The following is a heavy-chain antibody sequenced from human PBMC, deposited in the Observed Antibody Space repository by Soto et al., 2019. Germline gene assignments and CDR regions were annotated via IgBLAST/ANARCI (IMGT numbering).Heavy chain of an antibody. CDR3: TPLTRGYCVNCPDFDY. CDR1: GFTFSNAW. CDR2: IKSKTDGGTT. Sequence: GGSLRLSCAASGFTFSNAWMSWVRQAPGKGLEWVGRIKSKTDGGTTDYAAPVKGRFTISRDDSKNTLYRQMNSLKTEDTAVYYCTPLTRGYCVNCPDFDYWGQGTLVTVSS. V-gene: IGHV3-15*01. J-gene: IGHJ4*02. D-gene: IGHD2-15*01.